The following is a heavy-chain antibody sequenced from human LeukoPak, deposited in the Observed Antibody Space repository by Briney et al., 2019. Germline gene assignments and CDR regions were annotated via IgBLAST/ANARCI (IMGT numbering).Heavy chain of an antibody. CDR2: INPNSGGT. Sequence: ASVKVSCKASGYTFTGYYMHWVRQAPGQGLEWMGWINPNSGGTNYAQKFQGRVTMTRDTSISTAYMELSRLRSDDTAVYYCAREDEIAPHPFAPGGQGPLVTVSS. CDR3: AREDEIAPHPFAP. J-gene: IGHJ5*02. D-gene: IGHD2/OR15-2a*01. V-gene: IGHV1-2*02. CDR1: GYTFTGYY.